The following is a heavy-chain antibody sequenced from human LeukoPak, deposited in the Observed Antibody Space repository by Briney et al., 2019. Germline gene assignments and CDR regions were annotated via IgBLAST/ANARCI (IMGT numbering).Heavy chain of an antibody. J-gene: IGHJ4*02. CDR1: GFTFSSYS. Sequence: GGSLRLSCAPSGFTFSSYSMNWVRQAPGKGLEWVSSISSSSSYIYYADSVKGRFTISRDNAKNSLYLQMNTLRAEDTAVYYCARDLHKYNYDSGGYPPYWGQGTLVTVSS. CDR2: ISSSSSYI. D-gene: IGHD3-22*01. V-gene: IGHV3-21*01. CDR3: ARDLHKYNYDSGGYPPY.